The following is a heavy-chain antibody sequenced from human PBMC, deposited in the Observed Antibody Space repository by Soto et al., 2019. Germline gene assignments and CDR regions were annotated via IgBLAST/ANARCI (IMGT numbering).Heavy chain of an antibody. CDR1: GYSFTSYW. J-gene: IGHJ4*02. CDR2: IDPSDSYT. D-gene: IGHD5-12*01. V-gene: IGHV5-10-1*01. Sequence: GASLKISCQGSGYSFTSYWISWVRPMPGKGLEWMGRIDPSDSYTNYSPSFQGHVTISADKSISTAYLQWSSLKASDTAMYYCARGPRGYATFDYWGQGTLVTVSS. CDR3: ARGPRGYATFDY.